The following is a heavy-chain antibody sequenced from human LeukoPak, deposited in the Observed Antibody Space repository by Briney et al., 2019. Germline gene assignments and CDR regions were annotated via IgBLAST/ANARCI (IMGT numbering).Heavy chain of an antibody. D-gene: IGHD4/OR15-4a*01. Sequence: GGSLRLSCVASGFTFSTYTFNWVRQAPGRGLEWLSYISSGGLTIFYADSVKGRFTISRDNTKNAIYLDMTNLRAEDTAVYYCARDFDYGDYIDFWGQGTLVAVSS. CDR1: GFTFSTYT. CDR2: ISSGGLTI. J-gene: IGHJ4*02. CDR3: ARDFDYGDYIDF. V-gene: IGHV3-48*04.